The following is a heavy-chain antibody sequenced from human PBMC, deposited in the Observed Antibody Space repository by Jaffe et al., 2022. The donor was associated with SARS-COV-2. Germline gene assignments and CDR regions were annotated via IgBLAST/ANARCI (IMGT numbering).Heavy chain of an antibody. J-gene: IGHJ6*03. CDR3: ARGGRCNGGSCAYYYYMDV. Sequence: QVQLVQSGAEVKKPGVSVKVSCKASGYTFTGYAIHWVRQAPGQRLEWMAWINAGSGNSKYSQEFQGRVTITRDTSATTAYMELSSLRSEDTAVYYCARGGRCNGGSCAYYYYMDVWGNGTTVTVSS. V-gene: IGHV1-3*01. CDR2: INAGSGNS. D-gene: IGHD2-15*01. CDR1: GYTFTGYA.